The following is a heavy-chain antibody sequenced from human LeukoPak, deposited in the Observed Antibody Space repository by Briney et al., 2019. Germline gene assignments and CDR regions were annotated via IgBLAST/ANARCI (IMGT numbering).Heavy chain of an antibody. Sequence: QSGGSLRLSCAASGFIFTSYAMSWVRQAPGKGLEWVSAISGSDGSTYYADSVKGRFTISRDNSKNTPYLQMNSLRAEDTAVYYCTKDRYSSSPNRYFQHWGQGTLVTVSS. CDR2: ISGSDGST. CDR3: TKDRYSSSPNRYFQH. J-gene: IGHJ1*01. CDR1: GFIFTSYA. V-gene: IGHV3-23*01. D-gene: IGHD6-6*01.